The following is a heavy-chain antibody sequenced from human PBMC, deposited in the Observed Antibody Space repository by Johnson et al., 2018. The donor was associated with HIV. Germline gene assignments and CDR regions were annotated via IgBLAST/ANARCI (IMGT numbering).Heavy chain of an antibody. D-gene: IGHD3-3*01. Sequence: VQLVESGGGMVRPGGSLRLSCAASRFIFDDYGMSWVRQAPGKGLEWVSGINWNGGSTGYADSVKGRFTMSRDNAKDSLYLQMKNLRVEDTALYYCARVTIFGVTKVDAFDIWGQGTMVTVSS. CDR3: ARVTIFGVTKVDAFDI. J-gene: IGHJ3*02. V-gene: IGHV3-20*04. CDR1: RFIFDDYG. CDR2: INWNGGST.